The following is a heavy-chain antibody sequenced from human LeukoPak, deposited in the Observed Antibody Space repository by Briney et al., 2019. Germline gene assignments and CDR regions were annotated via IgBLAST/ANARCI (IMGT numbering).Heavy chain of an antibody. V-gene: IGHV1-2*02. Sequence: ASVKVSCKASGYSFTRYFIHWVRQAPGQGVEWMGWIDPNSGGTNYAQKFQGRVTMTRDTSISTAYMELSRLRSDDTAVYYCARDRQWLDIFDYWGQGTLVTVSS. CDR2: IDPNSGGT. CDR3: ARDRQWLDIFDY. J-gene: IGHJ4*02. CDR1: GYSFTRYF. D-gene: IGHD6-19*01.